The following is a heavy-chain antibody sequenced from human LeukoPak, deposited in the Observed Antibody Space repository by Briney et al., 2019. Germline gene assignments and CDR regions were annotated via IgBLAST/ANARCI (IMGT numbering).Heavy chain of an antibody. V-gene: IGHV7-4-1*01. CDR2: INTNTGNP. Sequence: ASVKVSCKASGYTFTSYAMNWVRQAPGQGLEWTGWINTNTGNPTYAQGFTGRFVSSLDTSVSTAYLQICSLKAEDTAVYYCARGFTMVRGVLTNHYYYYGMDVWGKGTTVTVSS. CDR1: GYTFTSYA. D-gene: IGHD3-10*01. J-gene: IGHJ6*04. CDR3: ARGFTMVRGVLTNHYYYYGMDV.